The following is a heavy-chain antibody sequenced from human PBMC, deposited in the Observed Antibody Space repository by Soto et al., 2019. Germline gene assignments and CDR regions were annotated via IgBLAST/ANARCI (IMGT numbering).Heavy chain of an antibody. Sequence: PWGSLRLSCAASGFTFSDHYMDWVRQAPGKGLEWVGRTRNKANSYTTEYAASVKGRFTISRDDSKNSLYLQMNSLKTEDTAVYYCARGYLTIFGVVYGMDVWGQGTTVTVSS. V-gene: IGHV3-72*01. CDR1: GFTFSDHY. D-gene: IGHD3-3*01. J-gene: IGHJ6*02. CDR3: ARGYLTIFGVVYGMDV. CDR2: TRNKANSYTT.